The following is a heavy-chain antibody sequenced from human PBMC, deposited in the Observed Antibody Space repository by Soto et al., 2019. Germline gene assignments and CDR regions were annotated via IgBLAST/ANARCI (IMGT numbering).Heavy chain of an antibody. Sequence: GGSLRLSCAASGFTFSSYAMSWVRQAPGKGLEWVSAISGSGGSTYYADSVKGRFTISRDNSKNTLYLQMNSLRAEDTAVYYCAKDGRGSKTRNFAAEVDYWGQGTLVTVSS. CDR1: GFTFSSYA. V-gene: IGHV3-23*01. D-gene: IGHD1-26*01. J-gene: IGHJ4*02. CDR2: ISGSGGST. CDR3: AKDGRGSKTRNFAAEVDY.